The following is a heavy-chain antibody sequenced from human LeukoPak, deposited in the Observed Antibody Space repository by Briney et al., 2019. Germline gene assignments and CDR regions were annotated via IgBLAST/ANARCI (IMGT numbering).Heavy chain of an antibody. D-gene: IGHD5-12*01. CDR1: GGTFSSYA. V-gene: IGHV1-69*04. CDR3: ARDYPLGYSGYVNFDY. CDR2: IIPILGIA. J-gene: IGHJ4*02. Sequence: SVKVSCKASGGTFSSYAISWVRQAPGQGLEWMGRIIPILGIANYAQKFQGRVTITADKSTSTAYMELSSLRSEDTAVYYCARDYPLGYSGYVNFDYWGQGTLVTVSS.